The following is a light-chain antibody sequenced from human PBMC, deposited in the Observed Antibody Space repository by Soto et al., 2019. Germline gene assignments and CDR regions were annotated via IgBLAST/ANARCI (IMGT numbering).Light chain of an antibody. J-gene: IGKJ4*01. V-gene: IGKV1-39*01. CDR2: AAS. CDR3: QQTYSAPLT. CDR1: QSISNH. Sequence: DIPMTQSPPSMSASVGDRVTITCRASQSISNHLNWYQQMPGKAPKVLIYAASSLQSGVPSRFSGSGSGTDFTLTISSLQPEDFATYQCQQTYSAPLTFGGGTKVEIK.